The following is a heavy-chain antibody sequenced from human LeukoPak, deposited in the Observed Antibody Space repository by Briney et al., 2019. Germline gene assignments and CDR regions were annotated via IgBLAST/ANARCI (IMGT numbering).Heavy chain of an antibody. CDR1: GYTFTGYY. J-gene: IGHJ3*02. D-gene: IGHD1-14*01. CDR3: ARERGSELTEAGDAFDI. V-gene: IGHV1-2*02. Sequence: ASVKVSCKASGYTFTGYYMHWVRQAPGQGLEWMGWINPNNGGTNYAQKFQGGVTMTRDTSISTAYMELSRLRSDDTAVYYCARERGSELTEAGDAFDIWGQGTMVTVSS. CDR2: INPNNGGT.